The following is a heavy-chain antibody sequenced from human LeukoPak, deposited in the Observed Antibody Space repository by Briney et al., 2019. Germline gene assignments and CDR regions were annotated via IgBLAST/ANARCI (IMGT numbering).Heavy chain of an antibody. CDR2: IYSGGRT. CDR3: ARDGGVGDSGAFDI. CDR1: GFTVSSNY. J-gene: IGHJ3*02. D-gene: IGHD4-17*01. V-gene: IGHV3-53*01. Sequence: GGPLRLSCAASGFTVSSNYMSWVRQAPGKGLEWVSVIYSGGRTYDADSVKGRFTTSRDNSKNTLYLQMNSLRAEDTAMYYCARDGGVGDSGAFDIWGQGTMVTVSS.